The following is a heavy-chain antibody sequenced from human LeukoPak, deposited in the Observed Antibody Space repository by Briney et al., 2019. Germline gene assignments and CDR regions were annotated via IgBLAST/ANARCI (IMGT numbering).Heavy chain of an antibody. CDR1: GFTFSDYW. CDR2: INHDGGVT. Sequence: GGSLRLSCAASGFTFSDYWMNWVRQAPGKGLEWVANINHDGGVTIYVDSVKGRFTISRDNAKSSVFLQMNSLRAEDTAVYYCAKGGDYGSGTYPLWGQGTLVTVSS. D-gene: IGHD3-10*01. CDR3: AKGGDYGSGTYPL. V-gene: IGHV3-7*01. J-gene: IGHJ4*02.